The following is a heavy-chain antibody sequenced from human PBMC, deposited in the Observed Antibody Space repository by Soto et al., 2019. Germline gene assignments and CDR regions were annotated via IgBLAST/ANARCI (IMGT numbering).Heavy chain of an antibody. V-gene: IGHV1-18*01. CDR3: ARASRAYGGCDS. CDR2: ISAFNADT. J-gene: IGHJ4*02. D-gene: IGHD4-17*01. CDR1: GYTFTSYG. Sequence: ASVKVSCKASGYTFTSYGVSWVRQAPGQGLEWMGWISAFNADTNSAQSLQGRVTLTRDTSTSTAYMELRSLISDDTAVYYCARASRAYGGCDSWGQGTLVTVSS.